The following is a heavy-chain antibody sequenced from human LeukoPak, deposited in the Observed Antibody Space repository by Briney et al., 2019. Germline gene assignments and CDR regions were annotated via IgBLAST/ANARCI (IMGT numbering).Heavy chain of an antibody. Sequence: TGGSLRLSCAASGFTFSSYSMNWVRQAPGKGLEWVSSISSSSSYIYYADSVKGRFTISRDNAKNSLYLQMNSLRAEDTAVYYCARDGASYGSGSYMYYFDYWGQGTLVTVSS. J-gene: IGHJ4*02. D-gene: IGHD3-10*01. CDR3: ARDGASYGSGSYMYYFDY. CDR2: ISSSSSYI. V-gene: IGHV3-21*01. CDR1: GFTFSSYS.